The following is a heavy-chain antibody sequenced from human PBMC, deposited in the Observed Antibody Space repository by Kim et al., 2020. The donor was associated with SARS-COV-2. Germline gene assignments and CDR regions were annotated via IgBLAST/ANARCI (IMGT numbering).Heavy chain of an antibody. D-gene: IGHD6-19*01. CDR2: IYYSGST. V-gene: IGHV4-39*01. CDR1: GGSISSSSYY. J-gene: IGHJ3*02. CDR3: ARGRIGWEDNDAFDI. Sequence: SETLSPTCTVSGGSISSSSYYWGWIRQPPGKGLEWIGSIYYSGSTYYNPSLKSRVTISVDTSKNQFSLKLSSVTAADTAVYYCARGRIGWEDNDAFDIWG.